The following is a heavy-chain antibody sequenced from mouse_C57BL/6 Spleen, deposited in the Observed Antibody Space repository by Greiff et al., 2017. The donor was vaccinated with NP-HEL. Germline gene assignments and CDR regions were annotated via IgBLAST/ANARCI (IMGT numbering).Heavy chain of an antibody. J-gene: IGHJ2*01. CDR1: GYTFTSYW. CDR2: INPSNGGT. D-gene: IGHD3-2*02. CDR3: ARVQLRPPYFDY. V-gene: IGHV1-53*01. Sequence: QVHVKQPGTELVKPGASVKLSCKASGYTFTSYWMHWVKQRPGQGLEWIGNINPSNGGTNYNEKFKSKATLTVDKSSSTAYMQLSSLTSEDSAVYYCARVQLRPPYFDYWGQGTTLTVSS.